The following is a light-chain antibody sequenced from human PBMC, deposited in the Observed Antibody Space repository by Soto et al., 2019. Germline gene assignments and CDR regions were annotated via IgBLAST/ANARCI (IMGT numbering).Light chain of an antibody. Sequence: EIVLTQSPATLSLSPGERATLSCRASQSVSTYLAWYQQKPGQAPRLLIYDAPNRATGIPARFSGSGSGTDFTLTISSLQSEDFAVYYCQQYNDWPPTFGQGTKVDI. CDR3: QQYNDWPPT. CDR2: DAP. V-gene: IGKV3-11*01. CDR1: QSVSTY. J-gene: IGKJ1*01.